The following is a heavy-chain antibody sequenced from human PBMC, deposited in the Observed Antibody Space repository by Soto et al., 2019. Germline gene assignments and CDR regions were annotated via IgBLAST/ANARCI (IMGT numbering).Heavy chain of an antibody. J-gene: IGHJ5*02. D-gene: IGHD3-3*01. CDR2: IYYSGTT. Sequence: QVQLQESGPGLVKPSQTLSLTCTVSGCSISSGGYYWSWIRQHPGKGLEWIGYIYYSGTTYSNPSLQSRVTISGDTSKYQFSLKLSSVTAADTAVYYCARAGYDCWSVYYSWFDPWGQGTLVTVSS. V-gene: IGHV4-31*03. CDR1: GCSISSGGYY. CDR3: ARAGYDCWSVYYSWFDP.